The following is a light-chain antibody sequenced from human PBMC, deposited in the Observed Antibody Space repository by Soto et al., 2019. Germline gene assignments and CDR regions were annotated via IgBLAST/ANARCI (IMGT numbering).Light chain of an antibody. CDR1: QGLSGS. V-gene: IGKV1-12*01. CDR3: QRGHTWPLV. CDR2: VTS. J-gene: IGKJ5*01. Sequence: DIQMTQSPSSVSASVGDRVTITCRATQGLSGSLAWYQQKPGKAPKLLISVTSRLQSGVPSRFSRNASGKECTLTIGSLHAGVLATDDCQRGHTWPLVFRQGTRL.